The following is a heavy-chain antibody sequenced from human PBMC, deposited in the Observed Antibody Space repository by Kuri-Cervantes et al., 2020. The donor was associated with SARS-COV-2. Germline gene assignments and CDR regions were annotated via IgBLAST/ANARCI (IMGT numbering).Heavy chain of an antibody. Sequence: GGSLRLSCAASGFSFSSFWMTWVRQAPGKGLVWVSRINPDGSYTNNADSVKGRFTLSRDNAKSMLFLQMNSLRAEDTAVYYCVRDGDHWNFDYWGQGTLVTVSS. CDR2: INPDGSYT. CDR3: VRDGDHWNFDY. V-gene: IGHV3-74*01. J-gene: IGHJ4*02. CDR1: GFSFSSFW. D-gene: IGHD1-1*01.